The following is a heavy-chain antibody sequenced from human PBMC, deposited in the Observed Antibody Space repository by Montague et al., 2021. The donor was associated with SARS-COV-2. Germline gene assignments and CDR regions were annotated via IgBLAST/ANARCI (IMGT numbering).Heavy chain of an antibody. Sequence: SLRLSCAASGFIFSNFAFHWVRQAPGKGLEWVAIITYDGIDKFYADSVKGRFTISRDNSKNTLYLRMNSLTPEDTAVYYCARGPQEYRITMIVVDYWYFDLWGRGTLVTVSS. J-gene: IGHJ2*01. CDR1: GFIFSNFA. CDR2: ITYDGIDK. V-gene: IGHV3-30*04. CDR3: ARGPQEYRITMIVVDYWYFDL. D-gene: IGHD3-22*01.